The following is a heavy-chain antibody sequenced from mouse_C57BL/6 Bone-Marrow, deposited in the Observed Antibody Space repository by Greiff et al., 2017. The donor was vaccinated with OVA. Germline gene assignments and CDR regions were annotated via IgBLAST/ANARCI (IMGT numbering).Heavy chain of an antibody. CDR3: AKATVVPDWYFDV. CDR1: GYTFTSYW. CDR2: IYPGSGST. Sequence: QVHVKQSGAELVKPGASVKMSCKASGYTFTSYWITWVKQRPGQGLEWIGDIYPGSGSTNYNEKFKSKATLTVDTSSSTAYMQLSSLTSEDSAVYYCAKATVVPDWYFDVWGTGTTVTVSS. J-gene: IGHJ1*03. D-gene: IGHD1-1*01. V-gene: IGHV1-55*01.